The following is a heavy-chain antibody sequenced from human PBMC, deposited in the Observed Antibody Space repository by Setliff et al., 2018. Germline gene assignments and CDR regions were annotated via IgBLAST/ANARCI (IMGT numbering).Heavy chain of an antibody. CDR1: GGTFSSYA. CDR2: IIPILGIA. CDR3: ARAAPLGYCSGGSCFRPPYYYYYGMDV. J-gene: IGHJ6*02. Sequence: SVKVSCKASGGTFSSYAISWVRQAPGQGLEWMGGIIPILGIANYAQKFQGRVTFTADKSTSTAYMELSSLRSEDTAVYYCARAAPLGYCSGGSCFRPPYYYYYGMDVWGQGTTVTVSS. V-gene: IGHV1-69*10. D-gene: IGHD2-15*01.